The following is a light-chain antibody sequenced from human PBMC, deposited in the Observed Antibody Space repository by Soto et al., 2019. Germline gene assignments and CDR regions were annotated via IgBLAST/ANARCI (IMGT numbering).Light chain of an antibody. CDR1: QSVSSN. CDR2: GAS. V-gene: IGKV3-15*01. CDR3: QQYNNWPPWT. Sequence: EIVMPQSPATLSVSPGESATLSCRASQSVSSNLAWYQQKPGQAPRLLIYGASTRATGIPARFSGSGSGTEFTLTIRSLQSEDLAVYYCQQYNNWPPWTFGQGTKVDIK. J-gene: IGKJ1*01.